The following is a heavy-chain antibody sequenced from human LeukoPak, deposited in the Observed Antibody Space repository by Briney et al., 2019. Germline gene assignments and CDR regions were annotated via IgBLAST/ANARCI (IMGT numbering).Heavy chain of an antibody. D-gene: IGHD5-18*01. CDR3: ARVMAVFRYGADY. J-gene: IGHJ4*02. CDR2: INHSGST. CDR1: GGSFSGYY. Sequence: SETLSLTCAVYGGSFSGYYWSWIRQPPGKGLEWIGEINHSGSTNYNPSLKSRVTISVDTSKNQFSLKLSSVTAADTAVYYRARVMAVFRYGADYWGQGSLVTVSS. V-gene: IGHV4-34*01.